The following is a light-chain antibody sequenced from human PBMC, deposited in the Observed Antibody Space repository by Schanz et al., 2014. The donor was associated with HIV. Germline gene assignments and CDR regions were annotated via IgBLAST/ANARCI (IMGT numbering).Light chain of an antibody. CDR2: EVS. CDR3: STYTGSNTWV. CDR1: SGDVGSYNY. Sequence: QSALTQPASVSGSPGQSISISCTGTSGDVGSYNYVSWYQQHPGKAPKLMIYEVSERPSGVPDRLSGSKSGNTASLTISGLQAEDEADYYCSTYTGSNTWVFGGGTKVTVL. J-gene: IGLJ3*02. V-gene: IGLV2-14*01.